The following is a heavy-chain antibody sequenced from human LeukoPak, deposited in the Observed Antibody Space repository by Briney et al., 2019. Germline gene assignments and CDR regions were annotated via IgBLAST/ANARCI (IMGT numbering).Heavy chain of an antibody. CDR3: ARGYYDYVWGSHGALYFDY. CDR1: GGSFSGYY. V-gene: IGHV4-34*01. J-gene: IGHJ4*02. D-gene: IGHD3-16*01. Sequence: SETLSLTCAVYGGSFSGYYWSWIRQPPGKGLGWIGEINHSGSTNYNPSLKSRVTISVDTSKNQFSLKLSSVTAADTAVYYCARGYYDYVWGSHGALYFDYWGQGTLVTVSS. CDR2: INHSGST.